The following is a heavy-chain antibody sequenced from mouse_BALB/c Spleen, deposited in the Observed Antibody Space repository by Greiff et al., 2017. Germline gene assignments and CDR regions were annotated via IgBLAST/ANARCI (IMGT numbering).Heavy chain of an antibody. Sequence: DVKLVESGGGLVKPGGSLKLSCAASGFTFSDYYMYWVRQTPEKRLEWVATISDGGSYTYYPDSVKGRFTISRDNAKNNLYLQMSSLKSEDTAMYYCARDRGNYGGAMDYWGQGTSVTVSS. CDR2: ISDGGSYT. V-gene: IGHV5-4*02. J-gene: IGHJ4*01. D-gene: IGHD2-1*01. CDR1: GFTFSDYY. CDR3: ARDRGNYGGAMDY.